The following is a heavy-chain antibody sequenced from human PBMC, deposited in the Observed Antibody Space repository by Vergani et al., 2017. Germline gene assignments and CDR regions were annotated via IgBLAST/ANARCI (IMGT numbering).Heavy chain of an antibody. CDR1: GGSFTSYH. V-gene: IGHV4-34*01. CDR2: IDHTGRP. D-gene: IGHD2-8*01. CDR3: ARVKTETNGHLYYYYYMDV. J-gene: IGHJ6*03. Sequence: QVQLQQWGGGLLKPSETLSLTCVVNGGSFTSYHWTWIRQSPGEGLGWVGDIDHTGRPDYNPSLKSRLTMSVDKSRNQFSLTLNSVTATDTAIYFCARVKTETNGHLYYYYYMDVWGEGTAVTVS.